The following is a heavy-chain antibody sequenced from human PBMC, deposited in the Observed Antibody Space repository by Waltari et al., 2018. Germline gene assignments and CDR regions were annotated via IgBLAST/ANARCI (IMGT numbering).Heavy chain of an antibody. CDR1: GGAISSYY. J-gene: IGHJ5*02. CDR2: IYYSGST. Sequence: QVQLQESGPGLVKPSETLSLTCTVSGGAISSYYWSWIRQPPGKGLEWIGYIYYSGSTNYNPSLKSRVTISVDTSKNQFSLKLSSVTAADTAVYYCARGVQTPPDNWFDPWGQGTLVTVSS. CDR3: ARGVQTPPDNWFDP. V-gene: IGHV4-59*01. D-gene: IGHD1-1*01.